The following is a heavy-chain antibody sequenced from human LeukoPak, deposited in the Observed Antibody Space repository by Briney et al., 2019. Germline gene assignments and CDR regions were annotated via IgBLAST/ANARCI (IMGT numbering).Heavy chain of an antibody. V-gene: IGHV3-33*08. CDR1: GFTFSSYA. J-gene: IGHJ4*02. CDR3: ARGVTTLDY. CDR2: IWYDGSNK. Sequence: WGSPTLSCAASGFTFSSYAMSWVRQAPGKGLEWVAVIWYDGSNKYYADSVKGRFTISRDNSKDTLYLQMNSLRAEDTAVYFCARGVTTLDYWGQGTLVTAFS. D-gene: IGHD4-17*01.